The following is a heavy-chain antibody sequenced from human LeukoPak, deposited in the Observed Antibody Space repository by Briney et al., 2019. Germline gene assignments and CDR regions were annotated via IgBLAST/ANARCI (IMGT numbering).Heavy chain of an antibody. CDR1: GFTFSNYA. CDR3: AKNFPGRPFDY. Sequence: PGGSLRLSCAASGFTFSNYAMSWVRQAPGKGLEWVSTFGTGGDDTYYADSVMGRFIISRDNSKNTLCLQINSLRADDTAIYYCAKNFPGRPFDYWGQGALVTVSS. V-gene: IGHV3-23*01. J-gene: IGHJ4*02. CDR2: FGTGGDDT. D-gene: IGHD6-6*01.